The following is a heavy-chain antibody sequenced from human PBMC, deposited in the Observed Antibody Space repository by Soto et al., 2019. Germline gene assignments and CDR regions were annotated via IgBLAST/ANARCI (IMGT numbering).Heavy chain of an antibody. CDR1: GFTFSSYS. Sequence: PGGSLRLSCAASGFTFSSYSMNWVRQAPGKGLEWVSSISSSSSYIYYADSVKGRFTISRDNAKNSLYLQMNSLRAEDTAVYYCARDRVYGSGLSVGYGMAVWGQGTTVTVSS. CDR2: ISSSSSYI. D-gene: IGHD3-10*01. J-gene: IGHJ6*02. V-gene: IGHV3-21*01. CDR3: ARDRVYGSGLSVGYGMAV.